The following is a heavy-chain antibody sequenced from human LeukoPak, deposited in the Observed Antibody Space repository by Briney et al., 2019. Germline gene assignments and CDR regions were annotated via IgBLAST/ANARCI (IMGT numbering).Heavy chain of an antibody. Sequence: GGSLRLSCAASGFTFSDYYMSWLRQAPGKGLEWVSYISSSGSTIYYADSVKGRFTISRDNAKNSLYLQMNSLRAEDTAVYYCARDYSEYYYYYYGMDVWGQGTTVTVSS. CDR1: GFTFSDYY. J-gene: IGHJ6*02. CDR3: ARDYSEYYYYYYGMDV. V-gene: IGHV3-11*01. D-gene: IGHD4-4*01. CDR2: ISSSGSTI.